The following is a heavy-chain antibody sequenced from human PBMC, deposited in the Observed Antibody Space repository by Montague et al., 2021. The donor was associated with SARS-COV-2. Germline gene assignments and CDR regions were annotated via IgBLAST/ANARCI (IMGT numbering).Heavy chain of an antibody. Sequence: SETLSLTCSVSGVSISSGSYYWSWVRQPPGKGLEWIGYVYHTGSTNYNLSLKSRVTLSIDTSKNQFSLNLTSVTAADTAVYYCVREEYYFDDSGSKWGQGTLVTV. D-gene: IGHD3-22*01. J-gene: IGHJ4*02. CDR3: VREEYYFDDSGSK. CDR1: GVSISSGSYY. V-gene: IGHV4-61*01. CDR2: VYHTGST.